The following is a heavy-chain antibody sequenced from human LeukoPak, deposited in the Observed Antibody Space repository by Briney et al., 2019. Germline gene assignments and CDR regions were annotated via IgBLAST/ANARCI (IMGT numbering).Heavy chain of an antibody. Sequence: SETLSLTCAVYGGSFSGYYWSWIRQPPGKGLEWIGEINHSGSTNYNPSLKSRVPISVDTSKNQFSLKLSSVTAADTAVYYCARRTRRIAAAGFDYWGQGTLVTVSS. J-gene: IGHJ4*02. CDR1: GGSFSGYY. V-gene: IGHV4-34*01. CDR3: ARRTRRIAAAGFDY. D-gene: IGHD6-13*01. CDR2: INHSGST.